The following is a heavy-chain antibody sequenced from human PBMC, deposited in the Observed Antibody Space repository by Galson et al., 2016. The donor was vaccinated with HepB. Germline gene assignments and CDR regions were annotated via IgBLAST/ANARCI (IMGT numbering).Heavy chain of an antibody. CDR2: ISYSGST. CDR3: ARNGRATADFDY. V-gene: IGHV4-34*01. Sequence: SETLSLTCAVYSGSFSRYFWSWIRQSPGKGLEWIGEISYSGSTNYNPSLRSRVTISLDTSKNQFSLRLTSLTAADTPTYYCARNGRATADFDYWGQGTLVTVSS. CDR1: SGSFSRYF. J-gene: IGHJ4*02.